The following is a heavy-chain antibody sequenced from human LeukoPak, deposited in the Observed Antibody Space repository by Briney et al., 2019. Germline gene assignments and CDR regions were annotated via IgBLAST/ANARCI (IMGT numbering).Heavy chain of an antibody. CDR3: AVSAAGLFDP. CDR1: GGSVNSGTYY. V-gene: IGHV4-61*01. J-gene: IGHJ5*02. CDR2: INQSGST. D-gene: IGHD6-13*01. Sequence: SETLSLTCTVSGGSVNSGTYYWSWIRQPPGKGLEWIGEINQSGSTNCNPSLKSRVTISVDTSKNQFSLMLNSVTAADTAVYYCAVSAAGLFDPWGQGTLVTVSS.